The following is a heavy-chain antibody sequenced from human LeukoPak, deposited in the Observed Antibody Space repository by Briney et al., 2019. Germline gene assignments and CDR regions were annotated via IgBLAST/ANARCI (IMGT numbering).Heavy chain of an antibody. D-gene: IGHD2-15*01. CDR2: ISYDGSNK. CDR1: GFTFSSYG. CDR3: ARDPQRYCSGGSCYAGDY. V-gene: IGHV3-30*03. Sequence: GRSLRLSCAASGFTFSSYGMHWVRQAPGKGLEWVAVISYDGSNKYYADSVKGRFTISRDNSKNTLYLQMNSLRAEDTAVYYCARDPQRYCSGGSCYAGDYWGQGTLVTVSS. J-gene: IGHJ4*02.